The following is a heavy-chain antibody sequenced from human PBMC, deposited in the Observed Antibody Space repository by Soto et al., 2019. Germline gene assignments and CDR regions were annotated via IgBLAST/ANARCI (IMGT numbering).Heavy chain of an antibody. J-gene: IGHJ6*02. CDR3: ARAGVVHYGGNPVDYYYYGMDV. Sequence: SETLSLTCTVSGGSISSGGYYWSWIRQHPGKGLEWIGYIYYSGSTYYNPSLKSRVTISVDTSKNQFSLKLSSVTAADTAVYYCARAGVVHYGGNPVDYYYYGMDVWGQGTTVTVSS. CDR2: IYYSGST. V-gene: IGHV4-31*03. CDR1: GGSISSGGYY. D-gene: IGHD4-17*01.